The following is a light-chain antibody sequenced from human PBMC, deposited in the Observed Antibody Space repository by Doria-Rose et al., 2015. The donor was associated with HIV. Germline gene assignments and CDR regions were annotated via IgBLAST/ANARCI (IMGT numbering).Light chain of an antibody. CDR1: QRVKSSY. V-gene: IGKV3-20*01. CDR3: QRYGTSRGT. Sequence: TQSPGTLSLSPGERATLSCRASQRVKSSYLAWYQQKPGQAPRLLIYDASTRATGIPDVFRGSGSGTDSTLTISRLEPEDVAVYYCQRYGTSRGTFGQGTRLEIK. CDR2: DAS. J-gene: IGKJ5*01.